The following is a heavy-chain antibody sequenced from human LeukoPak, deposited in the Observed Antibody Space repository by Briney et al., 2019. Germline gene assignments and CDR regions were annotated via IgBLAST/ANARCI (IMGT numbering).Heavy chain of an antibody. CDR1: GGSISSYY. Sequence: PSETLSLTCTVSGGSISSYYWSWIRQPPGKGLEWIGYIYYSGSTNYNPSLKSRVTISVDTSKNQFSLKLSSVTAADTAVYYCARVGRYGYNLEYFDYWGQGTLVSLSS. V-gene: IGHV4-59*01. D-gene: IGHD5-24*01. J-gene: IGHJ4*02. CDR3: ARVGRYGYNLEYFDY. CDR2: IYYSGST.